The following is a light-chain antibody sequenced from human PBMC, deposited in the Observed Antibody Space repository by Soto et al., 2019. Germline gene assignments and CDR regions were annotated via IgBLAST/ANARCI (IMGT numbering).Light chain of an antibody. J-gene: IGLJ2*01. CDR3: QVWDSSSDHVV. CDR1: NIGRKS. Sequence: SYELTQPPSVSGAPGQTARITCGGNNIGRKSVHWYQQKPGQAPVLVVYDDSDRPSGIPERFSGSNSVNTATLTISRVEAGDEADYYCQVWDSSSDHVVFGGGTKLTVL. CDR2: DDS. V-gene: IGLV3-21*02.